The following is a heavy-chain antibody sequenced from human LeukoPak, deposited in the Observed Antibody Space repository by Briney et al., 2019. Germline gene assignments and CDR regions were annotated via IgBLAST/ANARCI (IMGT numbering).Heavy chain of an antibody. CDR2: ITSSGST. J-gene: IGHJ4*02. CDR1: GFTFSSYE. Sequence: GGSLRLSCAASGFTFSSYEMHWVRQAPGKGLEWVSYITSSGSTYYADSVKGRFTISRDNSKNTLYLQMNSLRAEDTAVYYCASTRDYWGQGTLVTVSS. V-gene: IGHV3-48*03. CDR3: ASTRDY.